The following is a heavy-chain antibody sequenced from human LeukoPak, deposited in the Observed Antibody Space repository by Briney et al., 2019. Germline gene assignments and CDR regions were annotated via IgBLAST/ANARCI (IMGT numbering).Heavy chain of an antibody. V-gene: IGHV3-15*01. CDR2: IKSKTDGGTT. Sequence: GGSLRLSCAASGFTFSGYWMSWVRQAPGKGLEWVGRIKSKTDGGTTDYAAPVKGRFTISRDDSKNTLYLQMNSLKTEDTAVYYCTTVTGYYYDSSGYSHFDYWGQGTLVTVSS. D-gene: IGHD3-22*01. CDR3: TTVTGYYYDSSGYSHFDY. J-gene: IGHJ4*02. CDR1: GFTFSGYW.